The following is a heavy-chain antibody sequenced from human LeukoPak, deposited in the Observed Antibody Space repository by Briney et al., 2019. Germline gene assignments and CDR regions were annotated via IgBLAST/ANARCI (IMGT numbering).Heavy chain of an antibody. J-gene: IGHJ3*02. CDR2: IKSKTDGGTT. D-gene: IGHD1-26*01. Sequence: GGSLRLSCAASGFTFSNAWMSWVRQAPGKGLEWVGRIKSKTDGGTTDYAAPVKGRFTISRDDTTNTLYLQMNSLKTEDTAVYYCARGVWPGIVGATLHDHDAFDIWGQGTMVTVSS. V-gene: IGHV3-15*01. CDR3: ARGVWPGIVGATLHDHDAFDI. CDR1: GFTFSNAW.